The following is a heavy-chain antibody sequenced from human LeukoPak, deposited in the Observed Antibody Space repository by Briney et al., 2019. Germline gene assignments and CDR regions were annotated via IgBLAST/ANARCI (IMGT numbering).Heavy chain of an antibody. J-gene: IGHJ4*02. CDR1: GFTFSSCA. D-gene: IGHD3-10*01. V-gene: IGHV3-33*01. Sequence: GGSLRLSCAASGFTFSSCAMHWVRQAPGKGLEWVAVIWYDGSNKFHSDSVKGRFSISRDNSKNTLYLQMNSLRVEDTAVYYCARAPYGAGSYYFDYWGQGTLVTVSS. CDR3: ARAPYGAGSYYFDY. CDR2: IWYDGSNK.